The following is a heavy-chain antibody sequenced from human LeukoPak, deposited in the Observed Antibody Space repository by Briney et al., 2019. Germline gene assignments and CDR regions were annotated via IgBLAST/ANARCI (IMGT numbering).Heavy chain of an antibody. CDR2: ISGSGGST. J-gene: IGHJ4*02. Sequence: GGSLRLSCAASGFTFSSCAMSWVRQAPGKGLEWVSAISGSGGSTYYADSVKGRFTISRDSSKNTLYLQMNSLRAEDTAVYYCAKDPPFKNRYCSGGSCYFPPALIDYWGQGTLVTVSS. CDR1: GFTFSSCA. D-gene: IGHD2-15*01. V-gene: IGHV3-23*01. CDR3: AKDPPFKNRYCSGGSCYFPPALIDY.